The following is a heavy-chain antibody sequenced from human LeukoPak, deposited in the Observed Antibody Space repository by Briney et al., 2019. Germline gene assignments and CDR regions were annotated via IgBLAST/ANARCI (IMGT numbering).Heavy chain of an antibody. J-gene: IGHJ4*02. Sequence: PGGSLRLSCAGSGFPFSKAWMGWVRQIPGEGLEWLGRFKSKTDGGTTDFAAPVKGRFILSRDDSKNTLYLQMNSLKIEDTAVYYCTSDRGIAARPLFDLWGQGTLVTVSS. CDR3: TSDRGIAARPLFDL. V-gene: IGHV3-15*01. CDR2: FKSKTDGGTT. D-gene: IGHD6-6*01. CDR1: GFPFSKAW.